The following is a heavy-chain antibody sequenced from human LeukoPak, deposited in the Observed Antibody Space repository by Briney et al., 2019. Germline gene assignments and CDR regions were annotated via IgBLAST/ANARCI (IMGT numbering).Heavy chain of an antibody. CDR3: ARDRDGSYDRGPRDAFDI. J-gene: IGHJ3*02. D-gene: IGHD1-26*01. CDR1: GFTFSSYG. CDR2: IWYDGSNK. Sequence: GRSLRLSCAASGFTFSSYGMHWVRQAPGKGLEWVAAIWYDGSNKYYADSVKGRFTISRDNSKNTLYLQMNSLRAEDTAVYYCARDRDGSYDRGPRDAFDIGGQGTMVTVSS. V-gene: IGHV3-33*01.